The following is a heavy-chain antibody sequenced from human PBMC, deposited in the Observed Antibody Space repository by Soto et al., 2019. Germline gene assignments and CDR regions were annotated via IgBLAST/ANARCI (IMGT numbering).Heavy chain of an antibody. Sequence: QVQLVESGGGVVHPGGSLRLSCTASRVTFTNSGIHWVRQAPGKGLEWLAVISYDAKREYYAESVRGRFTVSGDNSGNTVFLQMNTLRPEDTAVYYCARDRHFYDSNGDLAFDMWGQGTMVTVSS. CDR1: RVTFTNSG. CDR3: ARDRHFYDSNGDLAFDM. D-gene: IGHD3-22*01. J-gene: IGHJ3*02. V-gene: IGHV3-30*03. CDR2: ISYDAKRE.